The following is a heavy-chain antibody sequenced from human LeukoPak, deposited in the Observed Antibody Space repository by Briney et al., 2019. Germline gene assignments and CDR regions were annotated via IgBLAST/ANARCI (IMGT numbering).Heavy chain of an antibody. CDR3: ASRIAAAGTFDY. V-gene: IGHV4-39*07. CDR1: GGSISSSSYY. Sequence: SETLSLTCTVSGGSISSSSYYWGWIRQPPGKGLEWIGSIYHSGSTYYNPSLKSRVTISVDTSKNQFSLKLSSVTAADTAVYYCASRIAAAGTFDYWGQGTLVTVSS. CDR2: IYHSGST. J-gene: IGHJ4*02. D-gene: IGHD6-13*01.